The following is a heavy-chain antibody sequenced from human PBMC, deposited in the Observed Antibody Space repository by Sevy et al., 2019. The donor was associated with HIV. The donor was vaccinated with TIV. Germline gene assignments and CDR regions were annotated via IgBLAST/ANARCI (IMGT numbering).Heavy chain of an antibody. CDR3: ATHRGLLLWRAFDI. Sequence: ASVKVSCKVSGYTLTELSMHWVRQAPGKGLEWMGGFDPDDGETNYAQKFQGRVTMTEDTSTDTAYMELSSLRSEDTAVYYCATHRGLLLWRAFDIWGQGTMVTVSS. CDR2: FDPDDGET. D-gene: IGHD1-26*01. CDR1: GYTLTELS. V-gene: IGHV1-24*01. J-gene: IGHJ3*02.